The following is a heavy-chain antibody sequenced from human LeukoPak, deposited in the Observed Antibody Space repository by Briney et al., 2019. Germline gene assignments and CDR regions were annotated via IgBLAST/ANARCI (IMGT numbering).Heavy chain of an antibody. J-gene: IGHJ4*02. V-gene: IGHV3-23*01. D-gene: IGHD6-19*01. CDR2: INDRGGYR. Sequence: PGGSLRLSCAASGFTFSMYSMAWVRQAPGKGLEWVSVINDRGGYRQDADSVKGRFTISRDNSQNTLFLQMNSLRAEDTAVYYCVRDRDRGIEVADDFDYWGQGTLVTVSS. CDR3: VRDRDRGIEVADDFDY. CDR1: GFTFSMYS.